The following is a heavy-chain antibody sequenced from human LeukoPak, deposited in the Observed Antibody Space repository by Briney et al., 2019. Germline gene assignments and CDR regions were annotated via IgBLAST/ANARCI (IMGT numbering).Heavy chain of an antibody. V-gene: IGHV1-3*01. Sequence: ASVKVSCKASGYTFTSYAMHWVRQAPGQRLEWMGWINAGNGNTKYSQKFQGRVTITRDTSASTAYMELSSLRSEDTAVYYCARDYSSGWYRKDAFDIWGQGTMVTVSS. CDR3: ARDYSSGWYRKDAFDI. CDR2: INAGNGNT. J-gene: IGHJ3*02. D-gene: IGHD6-19*01. CDR1: GYTFTSYA.